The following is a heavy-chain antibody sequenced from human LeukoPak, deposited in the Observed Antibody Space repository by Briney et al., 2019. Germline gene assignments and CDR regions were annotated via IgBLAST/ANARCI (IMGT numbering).Heavy chain of an antibody. J-gene: IGHJ3*02. D-gene: IGHD1-26*01. V-gene: IGHV3-21*01. CDR3: ARGHSGSYQRTDAFDI. CDR2: TSSGSDYI. Sequence: PGGSLRLSCAASGFAFISYSINWVRQAPGKGLEWVSSTSSGSDYIYYADSMKGRFSTSRDNAKNSLYLQMNSLTVEDTAVYYCARGHSGSYQRTDAFDIWGQGTVVTVSS. CDR1: GFAFISYS.